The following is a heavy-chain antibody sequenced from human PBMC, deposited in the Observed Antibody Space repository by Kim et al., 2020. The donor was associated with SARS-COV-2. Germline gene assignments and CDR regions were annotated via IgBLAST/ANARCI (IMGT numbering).Heavy chain of an antibody. CDR1: GGSVSSGSYY. J-gene: IGHJ3*02. CDR3: ARDGYSSSWYGAKNDAFDI. Sequence: SETLSLTCTVSGGSVSSGSYYWSWIRQPPGKGLEWIGYIYYSGSTNYNPSLKSRVTISVDTSKNQFSLKLSSVTAADTAVYYCARDGYSSSWYGAKNDAFDIWGQGTMVTVSS. D-gene: IGHD6-13*01. V-gene: IGHV4-61*01. CDR2: IYYSGST.